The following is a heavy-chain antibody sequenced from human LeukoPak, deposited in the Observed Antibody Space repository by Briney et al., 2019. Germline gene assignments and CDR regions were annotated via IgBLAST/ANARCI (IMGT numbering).Heavy chain of an antibody. V-gene: IGHV3-30*02. J-gene: IGHJ6*03. Sequence: GGSLRLSCAASGFTFSSYGMHWVRQAPGKGLEWVAFIRYDGSNKYYADSVKGRFTISRDNSKNTLYLQVNSLRAEDTAVYYCAKDDYYGSGSYYNRFYYYYYMDVWGKGTTVTISS. CDR3: AKDDYYGSGSYYNRFYYYYYMDV. CDR2: IRYDGSNK. D-gene: IGHD3-10*01. CDR1: GFTFSSYG.